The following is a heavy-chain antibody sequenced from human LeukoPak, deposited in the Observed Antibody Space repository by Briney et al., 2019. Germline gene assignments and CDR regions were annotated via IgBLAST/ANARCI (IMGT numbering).Heavy chain of an antibody. CDR3: ARDGYSSSSERVDP. CDR1: GGSISSYY. V-gene: IGHV4-59*01. D-gene: IGHD6-6*01. J-gene: IGHJ5*02. Sequence: PSETLSLTCTVSGGSISSYYWSWIRQPPGKGLEWIGYIYYSGSTNYNPSLKSRVTISVDTSKNQFSLKLSSVTAADTAVYYCARDGYSSSSERVDPWGQGTLVTVSS. CDR2: IYYSGST.